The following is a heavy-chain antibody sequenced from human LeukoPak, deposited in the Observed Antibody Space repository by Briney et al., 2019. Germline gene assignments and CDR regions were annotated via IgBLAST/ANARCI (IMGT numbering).Heavy chain of an antibody. CDR2: IAGSGGGT. J-gene: IGHJ4*02. V-gene: IGHV3-23*01. Sequence: GGSLRLSCAVSGITLSNYGMSWVRQAPGKGLERVAGIAGSGGGTNYADSVKGRFTISRDNPKNTLYLQMNSLRADDTAVYFCAKRGVVIRVFLVGFHKEAYYFDSWGQGALVTVSS. D-gene: IGHD3-10*01. CDR1: GITLSNYG. CDR3: AKRGVVIRVFLVGFHKEAYYFDS.